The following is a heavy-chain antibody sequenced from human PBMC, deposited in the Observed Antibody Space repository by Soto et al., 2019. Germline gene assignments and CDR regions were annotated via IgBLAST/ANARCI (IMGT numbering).Heavy chain of an antibody. J-gene: IGHJ4*02. V-gene: IGHV4-4*02. D-gene: IGHD4-4*01. CDR3: ASSYYSNSNCDY. CDR2: IYHSGST. Sequence: SETLSLTFAVSGGSISRSNWWSWVRQPPGKGLEWIGEIYHSGSTNYNPSLKSRVTISVDKSKNQFSLKLSSVTAADTAVYYCASSYYSNSNCDYWGRGTLFSVSS. CDR1: GGSISRSNW.